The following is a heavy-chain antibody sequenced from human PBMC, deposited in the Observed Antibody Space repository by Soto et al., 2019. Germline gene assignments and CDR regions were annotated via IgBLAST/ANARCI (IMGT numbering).Heavy chain of an antibody. CDR3: ARYRVMRGNSYYYGMDV. CDR2: IIPFFSTP. V-gene: IGHV1-69*12. Sequence: QVQLVQSGAEVKKPGSSVKVSCKASGGAFNSFAISWVRQAPGQGLEWMGAIIPFFSTPNYAQSLQGRVTITADESTGTAYMELKSLRSDDTAIYYCARYRVMRGNSYYYGMDVWGQGTTVTVSS. D-gene: IGHD2-8*01. J-gene: IGHJ6*02. CDR1: GGAFNSFA.